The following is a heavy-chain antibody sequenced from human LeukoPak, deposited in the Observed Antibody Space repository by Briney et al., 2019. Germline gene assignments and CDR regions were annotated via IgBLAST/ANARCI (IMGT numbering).Heavy chain of an antibody. V-gene: IGHV3-74*01. D-gene: IGHD3-22*01. CDR3: ARGPNYYDSSGYSYLLDY. Sequence: GGSLRLSCAASGFTFSSYWMHWVGQAPGKGLVWVSRINSDGSSTSYADSVKGRFTISRDNAKNTLYLQMNSLRAEDTAVYYCARGPNYYDSSGYSYLLDYWGHGTLVTVSS. J-gene: IGHJ4*01. CDR1: GFTFSSYW. CDR2: INSDGSST.